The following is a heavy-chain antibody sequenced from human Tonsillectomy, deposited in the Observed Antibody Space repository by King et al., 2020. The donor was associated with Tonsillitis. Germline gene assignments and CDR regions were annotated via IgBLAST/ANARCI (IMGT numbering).Heavy chain of an antibody. Sequence: LQLQESGPGLVKPSETLSLTCTVSGGSISSYYWSWIRQPPGKGLEWIGYIYYSGSTNYNPSLKSRVTISVDPSKNQFSLKLSSVTAADTAVYYCARDSSRSSGWYGYYYYGMDVWGQGTTVTVSS. V-gene: IGHV4-59*01. D-gene: IGHD6-19*01. CDR2: IYYSGST. CDR3: ARDSSRSSGWYGYYYYGMDV. J-gene: IGHJ6*02. CDR1: GGSISSYY.